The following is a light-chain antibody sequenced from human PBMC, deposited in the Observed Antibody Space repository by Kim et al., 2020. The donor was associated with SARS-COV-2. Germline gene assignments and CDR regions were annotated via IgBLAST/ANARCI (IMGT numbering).Light chain of an antibody. CDR3: AAWDDSLYGWV. J-gene: IGLJ3*02. CDR2: NNN. V-gene: IGLV1-44*01. Sequence: QSVLTQPPSASGAPGQKVTISCSGSSSNIGSNTVNWYQQLPGTAPRLLMYNNNQRPSGVPDRFSGSKSGTSASLAISGLQSEDEADYYCAAWDDSLYGWVFGGGTQLTVL. CDR1: SSNIGSNT.